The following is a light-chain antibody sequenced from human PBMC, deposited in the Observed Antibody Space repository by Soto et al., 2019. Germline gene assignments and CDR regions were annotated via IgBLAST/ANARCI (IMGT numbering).Light chain of an antibody. CDR3: SSYTSSSPYV. V-gene: IGLV2-14*02. J-gene: IGLJ1*01. CDR2: EVN. Sequence: QSVLTQPDSLSGSPGQSITISCTGSSSDIGGFDLVSWYQQHPGKAPKLLLYEVNKRPSGVSNRFSGSKSGNTASLTISGLQADDEAEYYCSSYTSSSPYVFGTGAKVTVL. CDR1: SSDIGGFDL.